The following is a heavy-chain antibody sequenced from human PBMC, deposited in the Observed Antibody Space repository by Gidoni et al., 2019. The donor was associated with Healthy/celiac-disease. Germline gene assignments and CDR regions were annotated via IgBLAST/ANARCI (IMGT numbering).Heavy chain of an antibody. CDR1: GGTFSSYA. J-gene: IGHJ6*02. D-gene: IGHD3-22*01. Sequence: QVQLVQSGAEVKKPGSSVKVSCKASGGTFSSYAISWVRQAPGQGLEWMGGIIPIFGKANDAQKFQGRVTITAEKSTSTAYMELSSMRSEDTAVDYCARDDPLKYYDSSGYYSDYYYYGMDVWGQGTTVTVSS. V-gene: IGHV1-69*06. CDR3: ARDDPLKYYDSSGYYSDYYYYGMDV. CDR2: IIPIFGKA.